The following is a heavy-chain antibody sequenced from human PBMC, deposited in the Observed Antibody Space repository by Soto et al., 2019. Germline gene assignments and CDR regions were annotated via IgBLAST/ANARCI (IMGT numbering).Heavy chain of an antibody. Sequence: SETLSLTCTVSGDSISTSSYYWCWIRQSPGKGLEWIGSLYYSGTTYYNPSLKSRVTISVDTSKNQFSLRAYSVTAADTAVYYCARHDWSRFYGMDVWAQGTTVTVSS. CDR1: GDSISTSSYY. CDR3: ARHDWSRFYGMDV. CDR2: LYYSGTT. J-gene: IGHJ6*02. D-gene: IGHD2-2*01. V-gene: IGHV4-39*01.